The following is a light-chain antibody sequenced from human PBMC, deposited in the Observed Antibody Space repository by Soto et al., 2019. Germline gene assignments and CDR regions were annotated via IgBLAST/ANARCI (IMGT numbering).Light chain of an antibody. Sequence: IVMTQSPATPSASPGERATLSCRPSHSVPSNVAWYQPKPGQAPRPLISAAYTRATGIPARFSGSASGTEFTLTISSLQFEDFAVYYCQQYDKWPLTFGGGTKVDIK. J-gene: IGKJ4*01. CDR1: HSVPSN. CDR3: QQYDKWPLT. CDR2: AAY. V-gene: IGKV3D-15*01.